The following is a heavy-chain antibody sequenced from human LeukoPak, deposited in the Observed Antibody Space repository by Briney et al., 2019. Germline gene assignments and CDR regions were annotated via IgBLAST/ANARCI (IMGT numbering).Heavy chain of an antibody. D-gene: IGHD3-3*01. CDR3: ARDNQYDFWSGYSLDY. Sequence: SETLSLTCTVSGGSISPYYWSWIRQPAGKGLEWIGRIHTSGSTKYNPSLKSRVTMSVDTSKKQFSLKLSSVTAADTAVYYCARDNQYDFWSGYSLDYWGQGTLVTVSS. J-gene: IGHJ4*02. CDR2: IHTSGST. V-gene: IGHV4-4*07. CDR1: GGSISPYY.